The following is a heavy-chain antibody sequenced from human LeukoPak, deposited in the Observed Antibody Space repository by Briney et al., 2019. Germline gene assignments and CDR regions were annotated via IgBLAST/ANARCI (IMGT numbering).Heavy chain of an antibody. CDR2: ISAYNGNT. D-gene: IGHD5-12*01. CDR3: ARDYSGYDNDRYFDY. CDR1: GYTFTSYG. V-gene: IGHV1-18*01. J-gene: IGHJ4*02. Sequence: GASVKVSCKASGYTFTSYGISWVRQAPGQGLEWMGWISAYNGNTNYAQKLQGRVTMTTDTSTSTAYMELRSLRSDDTAVYYCARDYSGYDNDRYFDYWGQGTLVTVSS.